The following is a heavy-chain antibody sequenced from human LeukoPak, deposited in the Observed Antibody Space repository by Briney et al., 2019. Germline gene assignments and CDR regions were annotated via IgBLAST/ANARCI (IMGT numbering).Heavy chain of an antibody. V-gene: IGHV4-59*01. D-gene: IGHD5-18*01. Sequence: SETLSLTCTVSGGSISGYYLSWIRQSPEKGLEWIGYIYDSGTTNYNPSLKSRVLMSVDTSKTQVSLKVKSVTAADTAVYCCARGWDTGYGYYGMDVWGQGTTVTVSS. CDR1: GGSISGYY. J-gene: IGHJ6*02. CDR3: ARGWDTGYGYYGMDV. CDR2: IYDSGTT.